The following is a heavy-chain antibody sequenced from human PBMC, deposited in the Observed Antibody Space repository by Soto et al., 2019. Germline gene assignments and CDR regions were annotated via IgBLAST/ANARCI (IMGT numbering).Heavy chain of an antibody. CDR2: IIPIFGTA. CDR3: ARAVQPTYYDFWSGSHYYYYYGMDV. Sequence: QVQLVQSGAEVKKPGSSVKVSCKASGGTFSSYAISWVRQAPGQGLEWMGGIIPIFGTANYAQKFQGRVTITADEYTSTAYMELSSLRSEDTAVYYCARAVQPTYYDFWSGSHYYYYYGMDVWGQGTTVTVSS. D-gene: IGHD3-3*01. V-gene: IGHV1-69*01. J-gene: IGHJ6*02. CDR1: GGTFSSYA.